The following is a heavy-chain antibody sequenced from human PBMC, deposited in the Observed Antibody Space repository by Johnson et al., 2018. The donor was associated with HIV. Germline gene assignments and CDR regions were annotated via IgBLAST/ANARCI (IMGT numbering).Heavy chain of an antibody. J-gene: IGHJ3*02. CDR1: GFTFSSYG. D-gene: IGHD6-13*01. CDR3: AKSIAAAGTNAFDI. Sequence: QVHLVESGGGAVQPGRSLRLSCAASGFTFSSYGMHWVRQAPGKGLEWVAVISYDGSNKYYADSVKGRFTISRDNSKNTLYLQMNSLRAEDTAVYYCAKSIAAAGTNAFDIWGQGTMVTVSS. V-gene: IGHV3-30*18. CDR2: ISYDGSNK.